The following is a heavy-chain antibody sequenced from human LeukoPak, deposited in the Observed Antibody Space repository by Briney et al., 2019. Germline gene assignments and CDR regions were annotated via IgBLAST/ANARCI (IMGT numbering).Heavy chain of an antibody. J-gene: IGHJ4*02. Sequence: ASVKVSCKASGYTFTSYDINWVRQATGQGLEWMGRMNPNSGNTGYAQKFQGRVTITRNTSISTAYMELSSLRSEDTAVYYCARVMRTDTAMVIWGQGTLVTVSS. CDR1: GYTFTSYD. CDR2: MNPNSGNT. CDR3: ARVMRTDTAMVI. V-gene: IGHV1-8*03. D-gene: IGHD5-18*01.